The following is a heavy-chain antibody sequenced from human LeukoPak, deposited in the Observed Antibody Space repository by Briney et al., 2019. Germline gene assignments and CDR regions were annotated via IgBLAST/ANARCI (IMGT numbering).Heavy chain of an antibody. J-gene: IGHJ6*02. CDR3: ARGGGLDV. CDR2: INHNGNVN. CDR1: GFTFTSYA. V-gene: IGHV3-7*03. D-gene: IGHD3-16*01. Sequence: GGSLRLSCAASGFTFTSYAMNWVRQAPGKGLEWVASINHNGNVNYYVDSVKGRFTISRDNAKNSLYLQMSNLRAEDTAVYFCARGGGLDVWGQGATVTVSS.